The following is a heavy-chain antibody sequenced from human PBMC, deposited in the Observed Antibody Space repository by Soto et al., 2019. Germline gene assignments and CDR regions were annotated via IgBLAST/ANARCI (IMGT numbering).Heavy chain of an antibody. D-gene: IGHD3-16*02. V-gene: IGHV1-18*01. CDR3: ARDSLMITFGGVIVD. CDR2: ISAYNGNT. Sequence: QVQLVQSGAEVKKPGASVKVSCKASGYTFTSYGIIWVRQAPGQGLEWMGWISAYNGNTNYAQKLQGRVTMTTDTSTSTAYMELRSLRSDDTAVYYCARDSLMITFGGVIVDWGQGTLVTVSS. CDR1: GYTFTSYG. J-gene: IGHJ4*02.